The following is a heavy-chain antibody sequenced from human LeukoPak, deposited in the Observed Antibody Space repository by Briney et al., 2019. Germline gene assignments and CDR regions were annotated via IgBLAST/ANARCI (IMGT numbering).Heavy chain of an antibody. CDR3: ARVTMVRGLLSRLYRIDWFDP. Sequence: SVKVSCKASGGTFSSYAISWVRQAPGQGLEWMGRIIPIFGTANYAQKFQGRVTITTDESTSTAYMELSSLRSDDTAVYYCARVTMVRGLLSRLYRIDWFDPWGQGTLVTVSS. J-gene: IGHJ5*02. CDR1: GGTFSSYA. CDR2: IIPIFGTA. D-gene: IGHD3-10*01. V-gene: IGHV1-69*05.